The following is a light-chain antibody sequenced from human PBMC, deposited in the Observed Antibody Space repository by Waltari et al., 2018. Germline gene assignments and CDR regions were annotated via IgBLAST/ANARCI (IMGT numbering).Light chain of an antibody. V-gene: IGKV1-12*01. CDR3: QQLHSYPVT. CDR2: DAS. Sequence: DIQMTQSPSSVSASVGDRVTITCRASQGISTWLAWYQQKPGKAPNLLIYDASNLESGVPSRFSGSGSGTHFTLTISSLQPADFATYYCQQLHSYPVTFGGGTKVEIK. J-gene: IGKJ4*01. CDR1: QGISTW.